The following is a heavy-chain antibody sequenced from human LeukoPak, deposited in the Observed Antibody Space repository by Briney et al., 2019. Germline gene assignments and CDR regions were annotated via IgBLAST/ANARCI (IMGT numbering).Heavy chain of an antibody. CDR3: AGDQLALNALNI. Sequence: PSETLSLTCTVPGGSMNSHYWSWIRQPPGRGLEWLGYISYIGSTNYSPSLKSRVTISVDTSKNQFSLRLSSVTAADTAVYFCAGDQLALNALNIWGQGTMVSVSS. CDR2: ISYIGST. V-gene: IGHV4-59*11. D-gene: IGHD1-1*01. CDR1: GGSMNSHY. J-gene: IGHJ3*02.